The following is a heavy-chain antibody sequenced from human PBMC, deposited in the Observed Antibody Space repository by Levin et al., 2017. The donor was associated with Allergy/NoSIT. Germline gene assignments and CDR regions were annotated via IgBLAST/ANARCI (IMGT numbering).Heavy chain of an antibody. J-gene: IGHJ4*02. CDR2: ISGSGGST. V-gene: IGHV3-23*01. D-gene: IGHD1-26*01. Sequence: GESLKISCAASGFTFSSYAMSWVRQAPGKGLEWVSAISGSGGSTYYADSVKGRFTISRDNSKNTLYLQMNSLRAEDTAVYYCAKGYSGSYPGHFDYWGQGTLVTVSS. CDR1: GFTFSSYA. CDR3: AKGYSGSYPGHFDY.